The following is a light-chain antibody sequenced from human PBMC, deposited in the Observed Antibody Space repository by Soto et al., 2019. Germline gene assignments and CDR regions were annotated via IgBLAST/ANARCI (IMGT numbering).Light chain of an antibody. V-gene: IGKV1-33*01. CDR1: HDITSY. CDR2: DAS. J-gene: IGKJ3*01. CDR3: QKCDYLPI. Sequence: GDRVTITCQASHDITSYLNWYQHKPGKAPKLLIYDASILEAGVPSRFSGSGSGTDFTFAISSLQPEDVATYYCQKCDYLPIFGPGTTVDLK.